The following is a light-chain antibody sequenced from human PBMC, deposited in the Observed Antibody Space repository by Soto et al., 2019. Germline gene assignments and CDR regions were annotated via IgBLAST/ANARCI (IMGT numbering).Light chain of an antibody. CDR2: GAS. CDR3: QQYNNWPPWT. J-gene: IGKJ1*01. CDR1: QSVRNN. Sequence: EIVLTQSPDTLSVSPGERATLLCRASQSVRNNLAWYQQKPGQAPRLLIYGASTRATGIPARFSGSGSGTEFTLTISSLQSEDFAVYYCQQYNNWPPWTFGQGTKVDIK. V-gene: IGKV3-15*01.